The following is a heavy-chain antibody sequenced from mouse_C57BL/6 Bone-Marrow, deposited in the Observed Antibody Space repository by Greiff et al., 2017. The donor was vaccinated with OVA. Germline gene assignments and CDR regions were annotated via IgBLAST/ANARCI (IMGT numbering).Heavy chain of an antibody. CDR3: ARSDYYGSSSAY. V-gene: IGHV1-52*01. D-gene: IGHD1-1*01. CDR1: GYTFTSYW. J-gene: IGHJ3*01. Sequence: QVQPQQPGAELVRPGSSVKLSCKASGYTFTSYWMHWVKQRPIQGLEWIGNIDPSDSETHYNQKFKDKATLTVDKSSSTAYMQLSSLTSEDSAVYYCARSDYYGSSSAYWGQGTLVTVSA. CDR2: IDPSDSET.